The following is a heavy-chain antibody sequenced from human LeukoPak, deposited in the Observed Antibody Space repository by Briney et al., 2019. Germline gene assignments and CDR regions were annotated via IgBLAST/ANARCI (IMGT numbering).Heavy chain of an antibody. J-gene: IGHJ4*02. CDR1: GFTFSSYA. CDR3: AKDRSGYDFDY. V-gene: IGHV3-23*01. CDR2: ISGSGGST. D-gene: IGHD5-12*01. Sequence: GGSLRLSCAASGFTFSSYAMSWVRQAPGKGLEWVSAISGSGGSTYYADSVKGRFTISRDNSESTLYLQMNSLRAEDTAVYYCAKDRSGYDFDYWGQGTLVTVSS.